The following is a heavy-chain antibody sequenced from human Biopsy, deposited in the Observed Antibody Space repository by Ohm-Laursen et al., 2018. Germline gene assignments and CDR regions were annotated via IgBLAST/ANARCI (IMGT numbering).Heavy chain of an antibody. CDR2: INTRRGDT. D-gene: IGHD2-2*01. CDR3: ARVEDSTRHWYFDL. V-gene: IGHV1-18*01. CDR1: GYTFSDYI. J-gene: IGHJ2*01. Sequence: ASVKVSCKVSGYTFSDYILNWVRQAPGQGPEWMGWINTRRGDTNYAQKFQGRVTMTRDTSTTTVFMELTSLRSDDTAMYYCARVEDSTRHWYFDLWGRGTQVTVSS.